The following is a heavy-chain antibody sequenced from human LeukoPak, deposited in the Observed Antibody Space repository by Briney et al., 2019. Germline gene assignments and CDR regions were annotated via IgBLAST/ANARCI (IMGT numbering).Heavy chain of an antibody. CDR3: ARDPMTRGWFDP. CDR2: TYYRSKLYN. V-gene: IGHV6-1*01. CDR1: GDSVSSNSAA. J-gene: IGHJ5*02. Sequence: SQTLSPTCAISGDSVSSNSAAWNWLRQSPSRGLEWLGRTYYRSKLYNDYAVSVKSRITINPDTSKNQFSLQLNSVTPEDTAVYYCARDPMTRGWFDPWGQGTLVTVSS.